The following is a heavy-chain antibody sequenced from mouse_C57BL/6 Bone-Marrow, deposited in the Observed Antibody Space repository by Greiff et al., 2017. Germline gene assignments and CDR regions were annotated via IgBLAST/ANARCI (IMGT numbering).Heavy chain of an antibody. Sequence: DVMLVESGGGLVQPGGSLKLSCAASGFTFSDYYMYWVRQTPEKRLEWVAYISNGGGSTYYPDTVKGRFTISRDNAKNTLYLQMSRLKSEDTAMDYGARRDYYGSSYEGWYFDVWGTGTTVTVSS. J-gene: IGHJ1*03. CDR3: ARRDYYGSSYEGWYFDV. CDR1: GFTFSDYY. CDR2: ISNGGGST. V-gene: IGHV5-12*01. D-gene: IGHD1-1*01.